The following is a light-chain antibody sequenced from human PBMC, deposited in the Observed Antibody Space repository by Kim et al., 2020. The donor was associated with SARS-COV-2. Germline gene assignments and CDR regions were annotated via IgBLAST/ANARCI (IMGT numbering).Light chain of an antibody. CDR3: QTWGTGIRV. CDR1: SGHSSYA. V-gene: IGLV4-69*01. Sequence: QLVLTQSPSASASLGTSVKLTCTLSSGHSSYAIAWHQQQPAKGPRYLMKLDNDGSNIKGDGIPDRFTGSSSGAERYLTISSLQSGDEADYYCQTWGTGIRVFGGGTRLTVL. J-gene: IGLJ3*02. CDR2: LDNDGSN.